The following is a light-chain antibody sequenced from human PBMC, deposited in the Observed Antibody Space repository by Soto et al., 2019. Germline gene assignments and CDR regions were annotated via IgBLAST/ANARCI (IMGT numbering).Light chain of an antibody. J-gene: IGLJ2*01. CDR1: SSNVGSYT. CDR2: SGN. CDR3: AAWDDSLNGVV. Sequence: QSVLTQPPSAFGTPGQRVTISCSGSSSNVGSYTVYWYQQLPGTAPKVLIYSGNRRPSGVPARFSGSKSGTSASLAISGLQSEDEADYYCAAWDDSLNGVVFGGGTKLTVL. V-gene: IGLV1-44*01.